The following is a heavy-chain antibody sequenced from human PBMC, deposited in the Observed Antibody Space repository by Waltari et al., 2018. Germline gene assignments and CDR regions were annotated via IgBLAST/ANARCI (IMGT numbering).Heavy chain of an antibody. CDR3: SGGEVTGTDF. J-gene: IGHJ4*02. D-gene: IGHD6-19*01. CDR2: IRREPYNYAT. Sequence: EVQVVESGGGLVQPGGSLNLSCATSGFGCSGSSIHWVRQTSGKGLEWVGRIRREPYNYATAYSASVKGRFTISRDDSKNTAFLQMNSLMTEDTAVYYCSGGEVTGTDFWGQGTLVTVSS. V-gene: IGHV3-73*01. CDR1: GFGCSGSS.